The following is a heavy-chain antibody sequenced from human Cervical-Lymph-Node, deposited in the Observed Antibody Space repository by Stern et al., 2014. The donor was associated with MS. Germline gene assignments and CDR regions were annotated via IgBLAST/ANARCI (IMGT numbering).Heavy chain of an antibody. CDR3: AREEADNDAFDV. J-gene: IGHJ3*01. D-gene: IGHD2-15*01. V-gene: IGHV1-46*03. CDR1: GYTFIYYY. Sequence: QVQLVQSGAEVKKPGASVTVSCRTSGYTFIYYYLQLVRQAPGQGLEWMGIINLSDGDTPYAQKFQGRVTMARDTSTNTAYMQLGSLTSEDTAVFFCAREEADNDAFDVWGQGTMVTVSS. CDR2: INLSDGDT.